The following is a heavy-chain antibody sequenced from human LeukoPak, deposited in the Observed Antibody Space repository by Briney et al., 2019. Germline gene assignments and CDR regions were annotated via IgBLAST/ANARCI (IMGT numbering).Heavy chain of an antibody. CDR1: GFTFDDYA. V-gene: IGHV3-23*01. J-gene: IGHJ4*02. D-gene: IGHD3-22*01. Sequence: PGGSLRLSCAASGFTFDDYAMHWVRQAPGKGLEWVSAISGSGGSTYYADSVKGRFTISRDNSKNTLYLQMNSLRAEDTAVYYCATQRPYYYDSSGPYDYWGQGTLVTVSS. CDR2: ISGSGGST. CDR3: ATQRPYYYDSSGPYDY.